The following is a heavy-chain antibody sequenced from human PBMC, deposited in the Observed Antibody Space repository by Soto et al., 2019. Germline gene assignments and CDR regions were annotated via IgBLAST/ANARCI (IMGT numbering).Heavy chain of an antibody. CDR1: GGTFSSYT. D-gene: IGHD2-2*01. CDR3: AIVVVPAAIPVFDY. J-gene: IGHJ4*02. V-gene: IGHV1-69*02. CDR2: IIPILGIA. Sequence: QVQLVQSGAEVKKPGSSVKVSCKASGGTFSSYTISWVRQAPGQGLEWMGRIIPILGIANYAQKFQGRVTITEDKSTSTAYMELSSLRSEDTAVYYCAIVVVPAAIPVFDYWGQGTLVTVSS.